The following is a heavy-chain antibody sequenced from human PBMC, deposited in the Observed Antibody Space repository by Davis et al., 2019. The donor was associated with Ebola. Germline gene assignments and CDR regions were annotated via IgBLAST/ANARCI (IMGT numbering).Heavy chain of an antibody. CDR3: AKSPYYYDSSVDHYYYYGLDV. Sequence: GESLKISCAASGFTFSNYAMHWVRQAPGKGLEWVAIISYDGSHQYYADSVKGRFTVSRDNSKNTLYLQMNSLRTEDTAVYHCAKSPYYYDSSVDHYYYYGLDVWGQGTTVTVSS. CDR1: GFTFSNYA. V-gene: IGHV3-30*18. D-gene: IGHD3-22*01. J-gene: IGHJ6*02. CDR2: ISYDGSHQ.